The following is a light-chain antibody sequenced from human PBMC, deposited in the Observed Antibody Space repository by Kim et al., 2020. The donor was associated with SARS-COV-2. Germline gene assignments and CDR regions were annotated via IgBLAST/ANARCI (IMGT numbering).Light chain of an antibody. V-gene: IGKV3-15*01. Sequence: EGAALPGGAGQGGRSGLAGNQQRPGQAPRLLIYGAYGASTRGTGIPARFSGSGSGTDFTLTISSLQSEDFAVYYCQQYSVWPLTFGGGTKLEI. CDR2: GAYGAS. J-gene: IGKJ4*01. CDR1: QGGRSG. CDR3: QQYSVWPLT.